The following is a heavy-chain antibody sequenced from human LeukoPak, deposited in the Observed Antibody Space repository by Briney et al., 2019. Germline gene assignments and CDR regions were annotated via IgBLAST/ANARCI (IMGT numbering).Heavy chain of an antibody. V-gene: IGHV3-9*01. CDR2: ISWNSGSI. J-gene: IGHJ5*02. D-gene: IGHD3-9*01. CDR1: GFTFDDYA. CDR3: AASTDILTGYFWFDP. Sequence: PGRSLRLSCEASGFTFDDYAMHWVRQAPGKGLEWVSGISWNSGSIGYADSVKGRFTISRDNAKNSLYLQMNSLRAEDTALYYCAASTDILTGYFWFDPWGQGTLVTVSS.